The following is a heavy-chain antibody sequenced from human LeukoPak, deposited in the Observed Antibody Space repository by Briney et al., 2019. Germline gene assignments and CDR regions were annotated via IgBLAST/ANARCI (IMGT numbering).Heavy chain of an antibody. V-gene: IGHV3-30-3*01. CDR2: IPDDGSRT. Sequence: GGSLRLSCAASGFSFSSYEMNWVRQAPGKGLEWVAIIPDDGSRTYYSNSVKGRFTISRDNSRNTLYLQMNSLRPEDTALYYCARGNGPGSFLIDYWGQGTLVTVSS. J-gene: IGHJ4*02. CDR3: ARGNGPGSFLIDY. CDR1: GFSFSSYE. D-gene: IGHD3-10*01.